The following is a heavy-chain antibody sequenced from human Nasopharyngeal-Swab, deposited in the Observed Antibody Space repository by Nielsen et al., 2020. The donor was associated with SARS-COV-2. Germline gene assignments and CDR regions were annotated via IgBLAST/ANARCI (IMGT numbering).Heavy chain of an antibody. V-gene: IGHV1-2*04. CDR1: GYTFTGYY. CDR3: ARDGIAVAGTDYYGMDV. CDR2: INPNSGGT. Sequence: ASVKVSCKASGYTFTGYYVHWVRQAPGQGLEWMGWINPNSGGTNYAQKFQGWVTMTRDTSISTAYMELSRLRSDDTAVYYCARDGIAVAGTDYYGMDVWGQGTTVTVSS. D-gene: IGHD6-19*01. J-gene: IGHJ6*02.